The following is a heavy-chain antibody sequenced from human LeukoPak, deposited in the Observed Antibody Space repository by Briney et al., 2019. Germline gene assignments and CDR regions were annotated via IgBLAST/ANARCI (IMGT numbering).Heavy chain of an antibody. CDR2: IYYSGST. Sequence: SETLSLTCTVSGGSISSGGYYWSWIRQHPGKGLEWIGYIYYSGSTYYNPSLKSRVTISVDTSKNQFSLKLSSVTAADTAVYYCARDSSVTTSLFDYWGQGTLVTVSS. CDR1: GGSISSGGYY. D-gene: IGHD4-17*01. CDR3: ARDSSVTTSLFDY. J-gene: IGHJ4*02. V-gene: IGHV4-31*03.